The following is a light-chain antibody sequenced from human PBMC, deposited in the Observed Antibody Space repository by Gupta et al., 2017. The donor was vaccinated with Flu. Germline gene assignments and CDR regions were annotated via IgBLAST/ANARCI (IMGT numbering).Light chain of an antibody. V-gene: IGKV3-20*01. Sequence: DRATLSCRASQSVSSSLLACYKQTRHPAPSLLFYSATGRTTSLPDRFSGSASRAVFTLTISRLEPEYFAEYYCQRYGTSPWTFGQGTKVEI. J-gene: IGKJ1*01. CDR2: SAT. CDR1: QSVSSSL. CDR3: QRYGTSPWT.